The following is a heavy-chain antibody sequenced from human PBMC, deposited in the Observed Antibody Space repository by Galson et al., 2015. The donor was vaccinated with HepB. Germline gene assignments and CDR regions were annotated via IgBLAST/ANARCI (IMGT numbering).Heavy chain of an antibody. CDR3: ARVNSPAALDI. Sequence: TLSPTCAVSGGSMSSMSSSWSWIRLPPGKGLEWIAYIFHSGSTYYNPSLTSRATISVDMSRNQFSLKQSSVTAADTAVYYCARVNSPAALDIWGQGAKVTGSS. CDR2: IFHSGST. J-gene: IGHJ3*02. D-gene: IGHD2-21*01. V-gene: IGHV4-30-2*01. CDR1: GGSMSSMSSS.